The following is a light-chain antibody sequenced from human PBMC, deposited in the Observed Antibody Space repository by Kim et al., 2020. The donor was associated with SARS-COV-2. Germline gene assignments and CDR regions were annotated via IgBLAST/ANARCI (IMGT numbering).Light chain of an antibody. CDR3: ASYAGTNIVV. CDR2: EVA. V-gene: IGLV2-8*01. Sequence: GQSGTISCTGTSSDVGSYNYVTWYQQHPGKAPKLIISEVAKRPSGVPDRFSGSKSGNTASLTVSELQADDEADYYCASYAGTNIVVFGGGTQLTVL. J-gene: IGLJ2*01. CDR1: SSDVGSYNY.